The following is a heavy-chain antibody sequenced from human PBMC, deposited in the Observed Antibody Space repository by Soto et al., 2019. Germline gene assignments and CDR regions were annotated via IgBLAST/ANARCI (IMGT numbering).Heavy chain of an antibody. CDR2: ISSTSSYT. CDR3: ARDLALAGNY. J-gene: IGHJ4*02. V-gene: IGHV3-21*01. D-gene: IGHD6-19*01. CDR1: GFTFSSYA. Sequence: NPGGSLRLSCAASGFTFSSYAMNWVRQTQEKGLEWVSSISSTSSYTHYSDSVKGRFTISRDNANNPLFLQMNSLRAEDTATYYCARDLALAGNYWGQGVLVTVSS.